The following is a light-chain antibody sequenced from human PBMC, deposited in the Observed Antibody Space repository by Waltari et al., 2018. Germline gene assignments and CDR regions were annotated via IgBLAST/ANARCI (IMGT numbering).Light chain of an antibody. V-gene: IGLV2-23*01. CDR3: CSYAGSRV. Sequence: QSALTQPASVSGSPGQSITSPSTGTSSDVGGFTLVPWYQQHPGKAPKLMIYEGSKRPSGVSNRFSGSKSGNTASLTISGLQAEDEADYYCCSYAGSRVFGGGTKLTVL. CDR1: SSDVGGFTL. J-gene: IGLJ3*02. CDR2: EGS.